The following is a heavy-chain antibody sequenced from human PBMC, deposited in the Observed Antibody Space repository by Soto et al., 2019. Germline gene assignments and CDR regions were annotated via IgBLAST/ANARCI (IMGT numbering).Heavy chain of an antibody. CDR3: ARGRTTARSPFNC. Sequence: GGSLRLFCAASGFTVSSNYMSWVRQAPGKGLEWVSIIYSGGSTYYAYSVKGRFTISRDNSKNTLYLQMNSLTADDTAIYYCARGRTTARSPFNCWGQGALVTVSS. J-gene: IGHJ4*02. CDR2: IYSGGST. V-gene: IGHV3-53*01. CDR1: GFTVSSNY. D-gene: IGHD1-1*01.